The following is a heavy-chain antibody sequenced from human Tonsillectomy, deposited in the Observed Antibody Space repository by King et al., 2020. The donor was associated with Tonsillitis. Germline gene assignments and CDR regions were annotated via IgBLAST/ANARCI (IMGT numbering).Heavy chain of an antibody. J-gene: IGHJ5*02. D-gene: IGHD2-2*01. V-gene: IGHV3-53*04. Sequence: VQLVESGGGLVQPGGSLRLSCAASGFTVSSNYMSWVRQAPGKGLEWVSVIYSGGSTYYADSVKGRFTISRHNSKNTLYLQMNSLRAEDTAVYYCARTGYCSSTSCPSPWFDPWGQGTLVTVSS. CDR3: ARTGYCSSTSCPSPWFDP. CDR1: GFTVSSNY. CDR2: IYSGGST.